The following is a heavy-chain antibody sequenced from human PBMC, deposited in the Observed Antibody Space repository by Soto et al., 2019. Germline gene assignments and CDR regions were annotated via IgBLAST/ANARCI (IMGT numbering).Heavy chain of an antibody. CDR3: AIGATYYDILTGYYIWFDP. Sequence: QVQLVQSGAEVKKPGSSVKVSCKASGGTFSSYAISWVRQAPGQGLEWMGGSIPIFGTANYAQKFQGRVTITADESTSTAYMELSSLRSEDTAVYYCAIGATYYDILTGYYIWFDPWGQGTLVTVSS. V-gene: IGHV1-69*01. CDR2: SIPIFGTA. D-gene: IGHD3-9*01. CDR1: GGTFSSYA. J-gene: IGHJ5*02.